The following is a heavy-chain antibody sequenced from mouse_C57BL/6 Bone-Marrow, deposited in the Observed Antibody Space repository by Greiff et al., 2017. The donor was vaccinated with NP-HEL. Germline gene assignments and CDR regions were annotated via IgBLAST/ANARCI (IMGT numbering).Heavy chain of an antibody. CDR3: ARLGYYGSSYEWNFDY. D-gene: IGHD1-1*01. CDR2: IYPRDGST. Sequence: QVQLKESGPELVKPGASVKLSCKASGYTFTSYDINWVKQRPGQGLEWIGWIYPRDGSTKYNEKFKGKATLTVDTSSSTAYMELHSLTSEDSAVYFCARLGYYGSSYEWNFDYWGQGTTLTVSS. J-gene: IGHJ2*01. V-gene: IGHV1-85*01. CDR1: GYTFTSYD.